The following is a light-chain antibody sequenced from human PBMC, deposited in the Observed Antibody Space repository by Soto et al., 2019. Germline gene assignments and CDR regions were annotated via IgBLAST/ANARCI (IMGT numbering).Light chain of an antibody. V-gene: IGKV3-20*01. Sequence: EIVLTQSPGTLSLSPGERATLSCRASQSVSSNYLAWYQQKPGQAPRLLIYGASSRATGIPDRFSGSGSGTDFTLTISRLEPEDFAVYYCQQYGSSSALTFGGGTKVEIK. CDR1: QSVSSNY. J-gene: IGKJ4*01. CDR2: GAS. CDR3: QQYGSSSALT.